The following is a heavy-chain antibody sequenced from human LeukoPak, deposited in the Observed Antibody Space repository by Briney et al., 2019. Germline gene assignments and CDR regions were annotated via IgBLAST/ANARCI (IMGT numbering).Heavy chain of an antibody. V-gene: IGHV3-9*01. Sequence: GGSLRLSCAVSGLNFNVYAIHWVRQAPGKGLEWVSGISWNSGSIGYADSVKGRFTISRNNAKNSLYLQMNSLRAEDTALYYCAKTLGAAVAGPRNYYGMDVWGQGTTVTVSS. CDR1: GLNFNVYA. D-gene: IGHD6-19*01. CDR3: AKTLGAAVAGPRNYYGMDV. J-gene: IGHJ6*02. CDR2: ISWNSGSI.